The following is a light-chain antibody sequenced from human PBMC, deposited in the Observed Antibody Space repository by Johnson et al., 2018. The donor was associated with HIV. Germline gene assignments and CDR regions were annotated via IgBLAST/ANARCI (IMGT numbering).Light chain of an antibody. CDR1: TSNIEDNS. Sequence: QSMLTQPPSVSAAPGQKVTISCSGSTSNIEDNSVSWYQLFPGTAPKLPIYENNRRPSGIPDRFPGSKSGTSATLAITGLQTGEEADYYCGTWDRSLSAHYVFGTGTKVTVL. CDR3: GTWDRSLSAHYV. J-gene: IGLJ1*01. V-gene: IGLV1-51*02. CDR2: ENN.